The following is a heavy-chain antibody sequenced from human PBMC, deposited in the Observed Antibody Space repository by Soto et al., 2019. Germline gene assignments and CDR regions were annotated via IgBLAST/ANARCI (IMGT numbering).Heavy chain of an antibody. CDR3: ARDRGGYNYFDY. CDR2: IWYDGGNK. J-gene: IGHJ4*02. Sequence: QVQLVESGGGVVQPGRSLRLSCAASGFTFTNYGIHWVRQTPGKGLEWVAVIWYDGGNKYFADSVKGRFTISRDNSKNTLYLEMNSVRAEDTAVYSCARDRGGYNYFDYWGQGTLVTVSP. V-gene: IGHV3-33*01. D-gene: IGHD3-22*01. CDR1: GFTFTNYG.